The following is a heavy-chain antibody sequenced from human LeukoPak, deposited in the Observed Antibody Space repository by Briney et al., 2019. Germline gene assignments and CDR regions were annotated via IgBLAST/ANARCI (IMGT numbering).Heavy chain of an antibody. CDR1: GFTFSNGW. Sequence: GGSLRLSCAVSGFTFSNGWMNWVRQAPGKGLEWVSYISSSSSTIYYADSVKGRFTISRDNAKNSLYLNIHSLRAEDTAVYYCARDRADPDYGDYVFAYWGQGTLVTVSS. J-gene: IGHJ4*02. CDR2: ISSSSSTI. D-gene: IGHD4-17*01. V-gene: IGHV3-48*04. CDR3: ARDRADPDYGDYVFAY.